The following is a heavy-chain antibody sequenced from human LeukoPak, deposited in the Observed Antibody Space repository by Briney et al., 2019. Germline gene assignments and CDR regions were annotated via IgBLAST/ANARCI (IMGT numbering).Heavy chain of an antibody. V-gene: IGHV5-51*01. Sequence: GESLKISCKGSGYSFTNYWIGWVRQLPGKGLEWMGIIYPGDSNTRYGPSFQGQVTISADKAITTAYLQWSSPKASDTAMYYCARGPYCSSTSCYSPYYSYYMDVWGKGTTVTVS. D-gene: IGHD2-2*01. CDR1: GYSFTNYW. CDR2: IYPGDSNT. CDR3: ARGPYCSSTSCYSPYYSYYMDV. J-gene: IGHJ6*03.